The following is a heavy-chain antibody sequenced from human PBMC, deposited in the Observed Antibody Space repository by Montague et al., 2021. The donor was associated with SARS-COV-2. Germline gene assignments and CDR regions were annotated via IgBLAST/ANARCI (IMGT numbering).Heavy chain of an antibody. D-gene: IGHD2-15*01. J-gene: IGHJ4*02. CDR3: ARHYSATLPAVY. V-gene: IGHV4-39*01. Sequence: IYYTGSTSYNPSLTSRVTISVDTSKNQFSLKLSSVTAADTAVYYCARHYSATLPAVYWGQGTLVTVSS. CDR2: IYYTGST.